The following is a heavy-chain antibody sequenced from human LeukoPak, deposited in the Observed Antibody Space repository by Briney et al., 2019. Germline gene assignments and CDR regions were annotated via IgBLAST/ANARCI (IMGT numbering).Heavy chain of an antibody. CDR2: FYSGGST. Sequence: GGSLRLSCAASGFSVSRNYMSWVRQAPGKGLEWVSVFYSGGSTYYADSVTGRFTISRDNSKNTLYLQMNSLRAEDTAVYYCARDSYYGSGSYYRYTFDYWGQGTLVTVSS. D-gene: IGHD3-10*01. CDR1: GFSVSRNY. CDR3: ARDSYYGSGSYYRYTFDY. V-gene: IGHV3-53*01. J-gene: IGHJ4*02.